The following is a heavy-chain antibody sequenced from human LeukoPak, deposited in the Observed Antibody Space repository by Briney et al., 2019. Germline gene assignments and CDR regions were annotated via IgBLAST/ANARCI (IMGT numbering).Heavy chain of an antibody. D-gene: IGHD3-22*01. CDR3: ARGPRITMIVVVIAEFDY. CDR1: GYTFTGYY. CDR2: INPNSGGT. J-gene: IGHJ4*02. Sequence: ASVKVSCKASGYTFTGYYMHWVRQAPGQGLEWMGWINPNSGGTNYAQKFQGRVTMTRDTSISTAYMELSRLRSDDTAVYYCARGPRITMIVVVIAEFDYRGQGTLVTVSS. V-gene: IGHV1-2*02.